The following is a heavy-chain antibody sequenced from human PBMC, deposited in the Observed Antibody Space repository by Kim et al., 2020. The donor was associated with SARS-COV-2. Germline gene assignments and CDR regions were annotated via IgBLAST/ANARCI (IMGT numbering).Heavy chain of an antibody. J-gene: IGHJ4*02. D-gene: IGHD3-22*01. CDR3: TTDLYYYDSSGYYARSGY. CDR2: IKSKTDGGTT. V-gene: IGHV3-15*01. CDR1: GFTFSNAW. Sequence: GGSLRLSCAASGFTFSNAWMSWVRQAPGKGLEWVGRIKSKTDGGTTDYAAPVKGRFTISRDDSKNTLYLQMNSLKTEDTAVYYCTTDLYYYDSSGYYARSGYWGQGTLVTVSS.